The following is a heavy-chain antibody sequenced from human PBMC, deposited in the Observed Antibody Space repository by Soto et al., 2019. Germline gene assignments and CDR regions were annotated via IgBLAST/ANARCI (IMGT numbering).Heavy chain of an antibody. D-gene: IGHD6-13*01. V-gene: IGHV1-69*12. CDR1: GGTFSNYA. J-gene: IGHJ4*02. CDR2: IIPIFGTT. CDR3: ARVSSGWYKDYFDY. Sequence: QVQLVQSGAEVKKPGSSVKVSCKASGGTFSNYAISWVRQAPGQGLEWMGGIIPIFGTTNYAQRFQGRVTITADESTSTACMELSSLRSEDTAVSYCARVSSGWYKDYFDYWGQGTLVTVSS.